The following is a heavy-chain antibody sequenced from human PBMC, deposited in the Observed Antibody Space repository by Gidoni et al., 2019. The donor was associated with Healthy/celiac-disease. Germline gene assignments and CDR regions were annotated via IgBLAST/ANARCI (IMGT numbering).Heavy chain of an antibody. CDR3: TTYIVVVPAAIRLGDHY. CDR2: IKSKTDGGTT. V-gene: IGHV3-15*01. Sequence: EVQLVESGGGLVKPGGSLRLSCAASGFTFSNAWMSWVRQAPGTGLEWVGRIKSKTDGGTTDYAAPVKGRFTISRDDSKNTLYLQMNSLKTEDTAVYYCTTYIVVVPAAIRLGDHYWGQGTLVTVSS. J-gene: IGHJ4*02. CDR1: GFTFSNAW. D-gene: IGHD2-2*02.